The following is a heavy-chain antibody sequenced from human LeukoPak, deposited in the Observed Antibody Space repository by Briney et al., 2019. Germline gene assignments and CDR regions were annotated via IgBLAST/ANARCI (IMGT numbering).Heavy chain of an antibody. V-gene: IGHV3-7*01. CDR3: ARDVYSSSWYYYYMDV. CDR2: IKQDGSEK. CDR1: GFTFSDYY. Sequence: GGSLRLSCAASGFTFSDYYMSWIRQAPGKGLEWVANIKQDGSEKYYVDSVKGRFTISRDNAKNSLYLQMNSLRAEDTAVYYCARDVYSSSWYYYYMDVWGKGTTVTISS. J-gene: IGHJ6*03. D-gene: IGHD6-13*01.